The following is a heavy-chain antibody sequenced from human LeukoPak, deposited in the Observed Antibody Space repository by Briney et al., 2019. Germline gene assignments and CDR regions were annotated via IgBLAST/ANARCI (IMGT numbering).Heavy chain of an antibody. CDR3: ARIIEASVMVGFEY. J-gene: IGHJ4*02. V-gene: IGHV1-69*06. CDR1: GGTFSSYD. D-gene: IGHD4/OR15-4a*01. CDR2: IIPICGTA. Sequence: ASVKVSCKASGGTFSSYDISWVRQAPGQGLEWMGGIIPICGTANYSQKFQGRVTITADKSTSTASNELSSLRPGHRAVFYCARIIEASVMVGFEYGGEGTLVTVSS.